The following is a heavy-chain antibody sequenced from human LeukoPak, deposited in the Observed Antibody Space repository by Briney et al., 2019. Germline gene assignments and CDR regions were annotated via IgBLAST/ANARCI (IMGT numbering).Heavy chain of an antibody. CDR1: GFTFSRHW. V-gene: IGHV3-74*01. Sequence: GGSLRLSCAASGFTFSRHWMHWVRQAPGKGLVWVSRINSDGSSTSYAESVKRRFTISRDNANNILFLQMNSLRAEDTAVYYCARGPDASGIYRPGDYWGQGTLVTVSS. CDR2: INSDGSST. J-gene: IGHJ4*02. CDR3: ARGPDASGIYRPGDY. D-gene: IGHD3-10*01.